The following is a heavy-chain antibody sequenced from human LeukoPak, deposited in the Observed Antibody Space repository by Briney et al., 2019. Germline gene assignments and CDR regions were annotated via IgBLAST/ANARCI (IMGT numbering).Heavy chain of an antibody. J-gene: IGHJ4*02. CDR3: AKDRPRTRYYDSSGSPDY. D-gene: IGHD3-22*01. V-gene: IGHV3-30*18. Sequence: GGSLRLSCAASGFTFSYYGMHWVRQAPGKGLEWVAVISYDGSNKYYADSVKGRFTISRDNSKNTLYLQMNSLRAEDTAVYYCAKDRPRTRYYDSSGSPDYWGQGTLVTVSS. CDR2: ISYDGSNK. CDR1: GFTFSYYG.